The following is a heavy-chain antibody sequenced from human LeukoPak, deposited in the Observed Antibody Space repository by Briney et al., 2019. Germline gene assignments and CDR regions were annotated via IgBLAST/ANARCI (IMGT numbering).Heavy chain of an antibody. CDR2: IKQDGSEK. CDR3: ARGQTTVTN. Sequence: GGSLRLSCAASGFTFSSYWISWVRQAPGKGLEWVANIKQDGSEKYYVDSVKGRFTISRDNAKNSLYLQMNSLRAEDTAVYFCARGQTTVTNWGQGTLVTVSS. D-gene: IGHD4-17*01. J-gene: IGHJ4*02. V-gene: IGHV3-7*03. CDR1: GFTFSSYW.